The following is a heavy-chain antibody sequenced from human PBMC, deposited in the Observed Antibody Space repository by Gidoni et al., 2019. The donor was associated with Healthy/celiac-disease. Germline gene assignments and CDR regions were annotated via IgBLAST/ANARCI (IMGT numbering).Heavy chain of an antibody. CDR2: INTNTGHP. Sequence: QVQLVQSGSELKKPGASVKVSCKASGYTFTSYAMNWVRQAPGQGLEWMGWINTNTGHPTYAQGFTGRFVFSLDASVRTAYLHISRLNAEDAAAYCCARDGGYSYDSGASRSPALLVPWGQGALVTVSS. D-gene: IGHD3-10*01. V-gene: IGHV7-4-1*02. CDR1: GYTFTSYA. CDR3: ARDGGYSYDSGASRSPALLVP. J-gene: IGHJ5*02.